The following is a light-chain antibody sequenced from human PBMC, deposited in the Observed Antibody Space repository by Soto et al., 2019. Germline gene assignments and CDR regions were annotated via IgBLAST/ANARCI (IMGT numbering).Light chain of an antibody. CDR3: QKYDTVPWA. CDR1: QGIRKN. Sequence: DIQMTQSPSSLSASLGDRVTITCRASQGIRKNFAWYQQKPGKVPKLLIYAASSLQSGVPSRFSGSGSGTDFTLTISSLQPEDVATYYCQKYDTVPWAFGQGTKVDSK. CDR2: AAS. J-gene: IGKJ1*01. V-gene: IGKV1-27*01.